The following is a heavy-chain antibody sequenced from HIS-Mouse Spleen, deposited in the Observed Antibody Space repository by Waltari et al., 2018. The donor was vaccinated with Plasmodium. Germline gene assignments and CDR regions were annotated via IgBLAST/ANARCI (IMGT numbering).Heavy chain of an antibody. CDR3: ARVLGYKAAAGTFVEYFQH. V-gene: IGHV1-2*02. D-gene: IGHD6-13*01. J-gene: IGHJ1*01. Sequence: QVQLVQSGAEVTKPGASVTVSCMASGYTFTGHYMPCFRQAPGQGLEWMGWINPNSGGTNYAQKFQGRVTMTRDTSISTAYMELSRLRSDDTAVYYCARVLGYKAAAGTFVEYFQHWGQGTLVTVSS. CDR2: INPNSGGT. CDR1: GYTFTGHY.